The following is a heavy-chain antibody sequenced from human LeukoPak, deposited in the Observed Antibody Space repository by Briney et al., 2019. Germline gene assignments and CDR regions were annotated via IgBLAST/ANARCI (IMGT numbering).Heavy chain of an antibody. D-gene: IGHD6-13*01. Sequence: PGRSLRLSCAASGFTFSSYAMHWVRQAPGKGLEWVAIISYDGSNKYYADPVKGRFTISRDNSKNTLYLQMNSLRAEDTAVFYCARAPYSSSWDTNHYFDYWGQGTLVTVSS. J-gene: IGHJ4*02. CDR2: ISYDGSNK. CDR1: GFTFSSYA. CDR3: ARAPYSSSWDTNHYFDY. V-gene: IGHV3-30*04.